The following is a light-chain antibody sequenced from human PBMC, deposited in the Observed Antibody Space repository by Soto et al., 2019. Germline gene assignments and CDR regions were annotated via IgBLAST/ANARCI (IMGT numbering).Light chain of an antibody. V-gene: IGKV3-20*01. CDR2: DAS. J-gene: IGKJ1*01. Sequence: IVLTQSPATLSLSPGDGATLSCRASQSVGTYLAWYQQKPGQAPRLLIYDASNRATGVAPRFSGSGSGTDFTLTISRLEPEDFAVYYCQQYGSSPQTFGQGTKV. CDR1: QSVGTY. CDR3: QQYGSSPQT.